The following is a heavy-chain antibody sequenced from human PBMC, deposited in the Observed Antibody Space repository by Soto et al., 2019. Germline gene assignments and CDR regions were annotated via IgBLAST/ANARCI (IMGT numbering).Heavy chain of an antibody. CDR1: GFTFSNAW. CDR3: RYYGDYAGHASYYYYYYMDV. V-gene: IGHV3-15*01. CDR2: IKSKTDGGTT. J-gene: IGHJ6*03. D-gene: IGHD4-17*01. Sequence: EVQLVESGGGLVKPGGSLRLSCAASGFTFSNAWMSWVRQAPGKGLEWVGRIKSKTDGGTTDYAAPVKGRFTISRDDSKNTLYLQMNSLKTEDTAVYYCRYYGDYAGHASYYYYYYMDVWGKGTTVTVSS.